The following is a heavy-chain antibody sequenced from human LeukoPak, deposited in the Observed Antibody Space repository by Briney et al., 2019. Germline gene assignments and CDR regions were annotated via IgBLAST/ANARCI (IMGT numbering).Heavy chain of an antibody. D-gene: IGHD3-9*01. Sequence: PSETLSLTCTVSGGSISSYYWSWIRQPAGKGLEWIGRIYTSESTNYNPSLKSRVTMSVDTSKNQFSLKLSSVTAADTAVYYCARVAGYFDSRGYFDYWGQGTLVTVSS. J-gene: IGHJ4*02. CDR2: IYTSEST. CDR1: GGSISSYY. V-gene: IGHV4-4*07. CDR3: ARVAGYFDSRGYFDY.